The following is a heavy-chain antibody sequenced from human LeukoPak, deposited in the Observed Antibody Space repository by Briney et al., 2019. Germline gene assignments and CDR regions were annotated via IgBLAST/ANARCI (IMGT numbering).Heavy chain of an antibody. D-gene: IGHD6-19*01. CDR1: GFTFSSYS. V-gene: IGHV3-21*01. Sequence: GGSLRLSCAASGFTFSSYSMNGVRRAPWKALESVSSISSSSSYIYYADSVKGRFTISRDNAKNSLYLQMNSLRAEDTAVYYCARYRGSSGWYSFDYWGQGTLVTVSS. J-gene: IGHJ4*02. CDR3: ARYRGSSGWYSFDY. CDR2: ISSSSSYI.